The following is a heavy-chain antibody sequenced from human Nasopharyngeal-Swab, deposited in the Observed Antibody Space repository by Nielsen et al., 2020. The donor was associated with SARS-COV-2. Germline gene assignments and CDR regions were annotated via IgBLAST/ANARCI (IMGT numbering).Heavy chain of an antibody. CDR3: ARELVVGLFDY. Sequence: ASVKVSCKTSGYTFSSYGIAWVRQAPGQGLEWLGWISPYNDYTHYAQKFQGSVTMTSDTSTSTAYLELRSLTSDDTAVYYCARELVVGLFDYWGQGTLVTVSS. CDR2: ISPYNDYT. V-gene: IGHV1-18*01. J-gene: IGHJ4*02. D-gene: IGHD2-21*01. CDR1: GYTFSSYG.